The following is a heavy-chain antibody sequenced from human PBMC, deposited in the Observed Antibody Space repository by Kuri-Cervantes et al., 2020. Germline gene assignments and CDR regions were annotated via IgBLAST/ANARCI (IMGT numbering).Heavy chain of an antibody. CDR3: ARGDDTKNSKNYYYAMDV. CDR2: ISWDGGST. D-gene: IGHD3-22*01. Sequence: GESLKISCAASGFTFDDYAMHWVRQAPGKGLEWVSLISWDGGSTYYADSVKGRFTISRDNSKNSLYLQMNSLRAEDTALYYCARGDDTKNSKNYYYAMDVWGQGTTVTVSS. CDR1: GFTFDDYA. J-gene: IGHJ6*02. V-gene: IGHV3-43D*04.